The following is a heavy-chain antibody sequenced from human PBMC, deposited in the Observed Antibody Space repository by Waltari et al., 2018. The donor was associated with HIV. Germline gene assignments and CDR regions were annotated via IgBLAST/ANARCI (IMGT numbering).Heavy chain of an antibody. Sequence: QVQLVPSGAAVKKPGASVTVYCKASGYTFTDYYLHWVRQAPGQGLEWLGRINLNSGDTNYGQKFQGRVTITRDTSISTAYMELSRLRSDDTAVYYCARDSYYYDSSGFFPDFWGQGTLVTVSS. CDR3: ARDSYYYDSSGFFPDF. J-gene: IGHJ4*02. V-gene: IGHV1-2*06. CDR2: INLNSGDT. CDR1: GYTFTDYY. D-gene: IGHD3-22*01.